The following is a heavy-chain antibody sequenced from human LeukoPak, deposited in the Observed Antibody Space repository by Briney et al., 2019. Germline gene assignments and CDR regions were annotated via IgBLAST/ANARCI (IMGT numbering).Heavy chain of an antibody. CDR1: GYSISGGYY. D-gene: IGHD3-22*01. J-gene: IGHJ3*01. V-gene: IGHV4-38-2*02. Sequence: PSETLSLTCTVSGYSISGGYYWGWIRRSPEKGLEWIATIFHSGSIYYNPSLKSRVTLSVDTSKNQFSLKLNSVSAADTAVYYCARMGISYYYDSTTYYPTAFDVWGQGTMVTVSS. CDR2: IFHSGSI. CDR3: ARMGISYYYDSTTYYPTAFDV.